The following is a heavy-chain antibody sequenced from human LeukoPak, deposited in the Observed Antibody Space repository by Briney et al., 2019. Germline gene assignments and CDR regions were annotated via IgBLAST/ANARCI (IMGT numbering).Heavy chain of an antibody. V-gene: IGHV3-23*01. CDR1: GFTFSSYA. CDR2: ISGSGGST. J-gene: IGHJ4*02. D-gene: IGHD3-10*01. Sequence: GSPRLSCAASGFTFSSYAMSWVRQAPGKVLEWVSAISGSGGSTYYADSVKGRFTISRDNSKNTLYLQMNSLRAEDTAVYYCAKSPKWFGEFFFDYWGRATLVTVSS. CDR3: AKSPKWFGEFFFDY.